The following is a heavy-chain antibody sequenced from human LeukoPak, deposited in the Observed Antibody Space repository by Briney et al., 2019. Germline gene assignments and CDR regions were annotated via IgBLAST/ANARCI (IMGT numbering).Heavy chain of an antibody. J-gene: IGHJ4*02. CDR1: GFTFSDYY. D-gene: IGHD4-23*01. V-gene: IGHV3-11*01. CDR2: ISTRDNTI. Sequence: GGSLRLSCTASGFTFSDYYMSWIRQTPGKGLEWLSYISTRDNTIQYADSVKGRFTISRDNANNSVFLQMNNLRAEDSAIYYCARGARWAYYFDYWGQGPLVTVSS. CDR3: ARGARWAYYFDY.